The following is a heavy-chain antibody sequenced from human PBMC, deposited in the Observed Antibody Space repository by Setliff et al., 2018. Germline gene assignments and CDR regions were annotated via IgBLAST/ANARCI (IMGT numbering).Heavy chain of an antibody. V-gene: IGHV3-33*08. CDR2: IWDDGGNK. Sequence: QPGGSLRLSCAASGFTFSTYRMHWVRQAPGKGLEWVAVIWDDGGNKYHADSVKGRFTISRDNAKNSLYLQMNSLGAEDTAIYYCASPQAVGNYLGHWGQGTLVTVSS. CDR3: ASPQAVGNYLGH. J-gene: IGHJ4*02. D-gene: IGHD6-19*01. CDR1: GFTFSTYR.